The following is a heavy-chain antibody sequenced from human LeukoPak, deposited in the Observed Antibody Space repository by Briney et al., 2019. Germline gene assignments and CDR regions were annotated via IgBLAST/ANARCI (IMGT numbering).Heavy chain of an antibody. D-gene: IGHD2-8*01. CDR2: IHQHGNEK. CDR3: ASLNGPRFEY. V-gene: IGHV3-7*01. CDR1: AFTFSNYR. Sequence: GGSLTLSCSASAFTFSNYRMSWGPQAPGKGLERVASIHQHGNEKSLMDPVRGRFTISRDNAKNTLYLQMSSLRAEATAGYTGASLNGPRFEYWGQGNLATVSS. J-gene: IGHJ4*02.